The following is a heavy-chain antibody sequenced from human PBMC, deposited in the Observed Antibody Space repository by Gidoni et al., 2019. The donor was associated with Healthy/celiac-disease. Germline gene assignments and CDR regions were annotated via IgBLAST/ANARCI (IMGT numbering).Heavy chain of an antibody. CDR1: GFTVSSYW. V-gene: IGHV3-7*05. CDR3: ARGESGLYYYGMDV. Sequence: EVQRGESGGGLVQPGGSLRLSGAAAGFTVSSYWMSWVRQAPGKGLEWVANIKQDGSEKYYVDSVKGRFTISRDNAKNSLYLQMNSLRAEDTAVYYCARGESGLYYYGMDVWGQGTTVTVSS. J-gene: IGHJ6*02. D-gene: IGHD1-26*01. CDR2: IKQDGSEK.